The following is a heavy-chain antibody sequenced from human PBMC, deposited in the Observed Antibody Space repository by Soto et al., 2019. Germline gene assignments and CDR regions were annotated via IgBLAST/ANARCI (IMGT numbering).Heavy chain of an antibody. D-gene: IGHD3-10*01. J-gene: IGHJ4*02. V-gene: IGHV3-11*01. CDR3: AREVFGSGRYFDY. CDR1: GFTFSDYY. CDR2: ISTSGTTI. Sequence: GGSLRLSCAASGFTFSDYYMSWIRQAPGKGLEWVSYISTSGTTIYYADSVKGRFTISRDNAKNSLYLQMNSRRAEDTAVYYCAREVFGSGRYFDYWGQGTPVTVSS.